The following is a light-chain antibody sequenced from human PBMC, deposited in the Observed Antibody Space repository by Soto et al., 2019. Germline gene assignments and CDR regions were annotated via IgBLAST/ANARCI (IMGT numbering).Light chain of an antibody. Sequence: DIQLTQSPSFLSASVGDRVTITWRASQGISSYLAWYQQTPGKAPTLLIYAASTLQSGVTSRFSGSGSGTEFTCTMRSLQPEDFATYYGQQPALTFGGGTKVEI. CDR2: AAS. CDR1: QGISSY. V-gene: IGKV1-9*01. J-gene: IGKJ4*01. CDR3: QQPALT.